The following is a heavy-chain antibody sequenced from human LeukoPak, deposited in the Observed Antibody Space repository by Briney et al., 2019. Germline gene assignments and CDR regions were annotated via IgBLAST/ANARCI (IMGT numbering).Heavy chain of an antibody. CDR2: ISSSGSTI. Sequence: PGGSLRLSCAASGFTFSDYYMSWIRQAPGKGLEWVSYISSSGSTIYYADSVKGRFTISRDNAKNSLYLQMHSLRAEDTAVYYCARDEYYYDSSTGFDYWGQGTLVTVSS. CDR1: GFTFSDYY. D-gene: IGHD3-22*01. V-gene: IGHV3-11*04. CDR3: ARDEYYYDSSTGFDY. J-gene: IGHJ4*02.